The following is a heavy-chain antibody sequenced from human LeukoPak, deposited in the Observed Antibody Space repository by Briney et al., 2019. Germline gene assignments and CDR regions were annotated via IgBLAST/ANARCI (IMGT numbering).Heavy chain of an antibody. V-gene: IGHV3-21*04. CDR3: ARRAPYGYRTFFDY. CDR2: ISSSGSAI. CDR1: GFTFSSYA. J-gene: IGHJ4*02. D-gene: IGHD5-18*01. Sequence: GGSLRLSCAASGFTFSSYAMSWVRQAPGKGLEWVSAISSSGSAIYYADSVKGRFTISRDNAKNSLCLQMNSLRAEDTAVYYCARRAPYGYRTFFDYWGQGTLVTVSS.